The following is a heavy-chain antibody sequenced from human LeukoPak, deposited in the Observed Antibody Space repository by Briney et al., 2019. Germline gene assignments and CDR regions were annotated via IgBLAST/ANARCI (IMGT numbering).Heavy chain of an antibody. D-gene: IGHD3-22*01. CDR3: ARDTRSYDTSGYYYFDY. Sequence: SETLSLTCTVSGGSVSSGSYYWSWIRQPPGKGLEWIGYIYYSGSTNYNPSLKSRVTISVDTSKNQFSLKLSSVTAADAAVYYCARDTRSYDTSGYYYFDYWGQGALVTVSS. CDR2: IYYSGST. CDR1: GGSVSSGSYY. J-gene: IGHJ4*02. V-gene: IGHV4-61*01.